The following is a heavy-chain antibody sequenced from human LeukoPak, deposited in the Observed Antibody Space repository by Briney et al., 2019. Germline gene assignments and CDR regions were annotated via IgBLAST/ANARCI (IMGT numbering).Heavy chain of an antibody. CDR1: GFTFSSYG. CDR2: VSYGGTDK. J-gene: IGHJ4*02. CDR3: AKADTSGSYFDH. V-gene: IGHV3-30*18. Sequence: GGSLRLSCAASGFTFSSYGMHWVRQAPGKGLEWVGVVSYGGTDKYYADSVKGRFTISRDNSKNTLYLQMNSLRAEDTAVYYCAKADTSGSYFDHWGQGTLVPVSS. D-gene: IGHD3-10*01.